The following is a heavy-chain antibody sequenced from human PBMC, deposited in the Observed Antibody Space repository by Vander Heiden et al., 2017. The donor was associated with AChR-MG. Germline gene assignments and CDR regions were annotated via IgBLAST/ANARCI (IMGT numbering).Heavy chain of an antibody. D-gene: IGHD2-15*01. J-gene: IGHJ3*02. Sequence: QVQLVESGGGVVQPGRSLRLSCAASGFTFSSSGMHWVRQAPGKGLEWVAVIWYDGSNKYYADSVKGRFTISRDNSKNTLYLQMNSLRAEDTAVYYCARDVGGYCSGGSCYSDAFDIWGQGTMVTVSS. CDR1: GFTFSSSG. CDR3: ARDVGGYCSGGSCYSDAFDI. V-gene: IGHV3-33*01. CDR2: IWYDGSNK.